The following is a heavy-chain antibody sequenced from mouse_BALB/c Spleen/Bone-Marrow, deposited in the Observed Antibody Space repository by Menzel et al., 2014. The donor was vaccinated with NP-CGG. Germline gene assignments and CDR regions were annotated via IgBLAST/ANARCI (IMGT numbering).Heavy chain of an antibody. J-gene: IGHJ2*01. Sequence: QVQLKESGAELVKPGASVKLSCKASGYTFXSYWMHWVKQRPGQGLEWIGEINPSNGRTNHNEEFKTKATLTVDKSSSTAYMQLSSLTSEDSAVYYCARWLLYYWGQGTTLTVSS. D-gene: IGHD2-12*01. CDR3: ARWLLYY. CDR2: INPSNGRT. CDR1: GYTFXSYW. V-gene: IGHV1S81*02.